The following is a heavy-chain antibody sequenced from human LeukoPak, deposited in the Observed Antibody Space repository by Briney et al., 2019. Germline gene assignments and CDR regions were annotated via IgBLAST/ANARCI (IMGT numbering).Heavy chain of an antibody. CDR3: ASGSGSYQFDY. CDR1: GGSFSGYY. J-gene: IGHJ4*02. V-gene: IGHV4-34*01. D-gene: IGHD1-26*01. CDR2: INHSGST. Sequence: SSETLSLTCAVYGGSFSGYYWSWIRQPPGKGLEWIGEINHSGSTNYNPSLKSRVTISVDTSKNQFSLKLSSVTAADTAVYYCASGSGSYQFDYWGQGTLVTVSS.